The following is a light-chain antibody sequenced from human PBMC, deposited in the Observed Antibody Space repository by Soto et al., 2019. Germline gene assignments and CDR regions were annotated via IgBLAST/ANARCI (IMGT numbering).Light chain of an antibody. J-gene: IGKJ4*02. CDR2: GAS. CDR1: QSVSNN. Sequence: EIVMTQSPATLSVSPGERATLSCRASQSVSNNLAWYQKKPGQAPRLLIYGASTRATGIPARFSGSGSGTEFTLTITMHQCGDFAFYCCQQYCNWSTFGGGPRVDIK. V-gene: IGKV3-15*01. CDR3: QQYCNWST.